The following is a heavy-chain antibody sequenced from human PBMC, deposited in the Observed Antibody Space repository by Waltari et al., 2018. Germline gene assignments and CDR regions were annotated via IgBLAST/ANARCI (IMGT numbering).Heavy chain of an antibody. V-gene: IGHV3-48*04. CDR2: ISSSSSTI. CDR3: ARDLAPEADAFDI. CDR1: GFTFSSYS. Sequence: EVQLVESGGGLVQPGGSLRLSCAASGFTFSSYSMNWVRQAPGKGLEWVSYISSSSSTIYYADSVKGRFTISRDNAKNSLYLQMNSLRAEDTAVYYCARDLAPEADAFDIWGQGTMVTVSS. J-gene: IGHJ3*02.